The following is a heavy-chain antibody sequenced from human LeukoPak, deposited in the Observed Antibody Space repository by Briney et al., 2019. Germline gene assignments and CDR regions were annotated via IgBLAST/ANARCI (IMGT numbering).Heavy chain of an antibody. V-gene: IGHV4-34*01. Sequence: LETLSLTCAVYGGSFSGYYWSWIRQPPGKGLEWIGEINHSGSTNYNPSLKSRVTISVDTSKNQFSLKLSSVTAADTAVYYCARRGYCSSTSCYRKYYFDYWGQGTLVTVSS. CDR2: INHSGST. D-gene: IGHD2-2*01. J-gene: IGHJ4*02. CDR3: ARRGYCSSTSCYRKYYFDY. CDR1: GGSFSGYY.